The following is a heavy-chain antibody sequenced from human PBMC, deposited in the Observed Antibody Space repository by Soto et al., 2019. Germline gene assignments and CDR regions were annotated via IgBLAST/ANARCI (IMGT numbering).Heavy chain of an antibody. V-gene: IGHV4-59*01. J-gene: IGHJ3*02. CDR3: AGGTRADAFDI. Sequence: QVQLQESGPGLVKPSETLSLTCTVSGGSISSYYWSWIRQPPGKGLEWSGYIYYSGSTNYNPSLKSRVTLSVDTSKNQFSLKLSSVTAADPAVYYCAGGTRADAFDIWGQGTMVTVSS. CDR1: GGSISSYY. D-gene: IGHD1-1*01. CDR2: IYYSGST.